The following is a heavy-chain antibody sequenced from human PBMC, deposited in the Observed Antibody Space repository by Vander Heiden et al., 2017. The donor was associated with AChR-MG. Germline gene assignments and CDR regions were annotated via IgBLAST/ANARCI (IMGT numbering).Heavy chain of an antibody. CDR1: GFPPSTSGVG. CDR2: IYWDDDK. Sequence: QITLKESGPTLVKPTQTLTLTCTFSGFPPSTSGVGVGWFRQPPGKALEWLALIYWDDDKRYSPSLKSRLTITKDTSKNLVVLTMTNMDPVDTATYYCAHIYPDYYDSSANMGDAEYFQHWGQGTLVTVSS. CDR3: AHIYPDYYDSSANMGDAEYFQH. J-gene: IGHJ1*01. D-gene: IGHD3-22*01. V-gene: IGHV2-5*02.